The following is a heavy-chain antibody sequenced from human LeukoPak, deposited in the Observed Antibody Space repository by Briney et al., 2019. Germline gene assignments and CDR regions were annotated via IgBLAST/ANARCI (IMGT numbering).Heavy chain of an antibody. CDR1: GFSFITSW. D-gene: IGHD1-26*01. J-gene: IGHJ6*01. V-gene: IGHV3-7*01. CDR3: AIGARETNGMGV. Sequence: GPCLRLSWAASGFSFITSWMSWVRPAAGDWPDWVGNIKQDATATYHVYTVRGRFIISSDKAQSPLFLQLSRLRVGVTVDFYCAIGARETNGMGVWGQGTTVTVST. CDR2: IKQDATAT.